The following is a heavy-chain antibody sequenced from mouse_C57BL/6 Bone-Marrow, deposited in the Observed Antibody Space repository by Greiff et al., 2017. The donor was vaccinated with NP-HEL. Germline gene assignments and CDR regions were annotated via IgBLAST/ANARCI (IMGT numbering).Heavy chain of an antibody. CDR3: TKDSEGAWFAY. V-gene: IGHV14-4*01. Sequence: VQLKQSGAELVRPGASVKLSCTASGFNIKDDYMHWVKQRPEQGLEWIGWIDPENGDTEYASKFQGKATITADTSSNTAYLQLSSLTSEDTAVYYCTKDSEGAWFAYWGQGTLVTVSA. D-gene: IGHD2-12*01. J-gene: IGHJ3*01. CDR1: GFNIKDDY. CDR2: IDPENGDT.